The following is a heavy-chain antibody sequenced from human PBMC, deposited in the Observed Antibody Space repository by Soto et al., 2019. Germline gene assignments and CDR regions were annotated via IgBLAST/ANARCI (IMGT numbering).Heavy chain of an antibody. D-gene: IGHD3-3*01. V-gene: IGHV4-59*01. J-gene: IGHJ6*02. CDR1: GGSISSCY. CDR2: IYYSGST. CDR3: AREGYYDFWSGYYTYYYYGMDV. Sequence: SETLSLTCTVSGGSISSCYWSWIRQPPGKGLEWIGYIYYSGSTNYNPSLKSRVTISVDTSKNQFSLKLSSVTAADTAVYYCAREGYYDFWSGYYTYYYYGMDVWGQGTTVTVSS.